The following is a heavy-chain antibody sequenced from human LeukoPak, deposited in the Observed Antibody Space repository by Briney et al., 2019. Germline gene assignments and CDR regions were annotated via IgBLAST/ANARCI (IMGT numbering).Heavy chain of an antibody. Sequence: PGRSLRLSCAASGFTFSSYGMHWVRQAPGKGLEWVAVISYDGSNKYYADSVKGRFTISRDNSKNTLYLQMNSLRAEDTAVYYCAGWDSSGYYAQWGQGTLVTVSS. V-gene: IGHV3-30*03. J-gene: IGHJ4*02. D-gene: IGHD3-22*01. CDR1: GFTFSSYG. CDR3: AGWDSSGYYAQ. CDR2: ISYDGSNK.